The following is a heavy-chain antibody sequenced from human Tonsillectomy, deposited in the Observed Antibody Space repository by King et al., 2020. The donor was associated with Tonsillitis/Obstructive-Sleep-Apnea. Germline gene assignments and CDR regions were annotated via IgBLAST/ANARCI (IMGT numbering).Heavy chain of an antibody. CDR2: ISAYNGNT. V-gene: IGHV1-18*01. D-gene: IGHD5-12*01. CDR1: GYTFTNYG. J-gene: IGHJ5*01. CDR3: ARTRGYSDYEIGKWFDP. Sequence: QLVQSGAEVKKPGASVKVSCKASGYTFTNYGFSWVRQSPGQGLEWMGWISAYNGNTNYAQKFQGRVTMTTDTSTSTAYMDLGSLRSDDTAIYYCARTRGYSDYEIGKWFDPWGQGTLVTVSS.